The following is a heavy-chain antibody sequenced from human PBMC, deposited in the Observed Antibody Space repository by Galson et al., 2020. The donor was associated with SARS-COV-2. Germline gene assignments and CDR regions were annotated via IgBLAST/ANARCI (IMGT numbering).Heavy chain of an antibody. D-gene: IGHD6-13*01. V-gene: IGHV1-2*02. CDR3: ARDPSSSWYCWFDP. Sequence: VKVSCKASGYTFTGYYMHWVRQAPGQGLEWMGWINPNSGGTNYAQKFQGRVTMTRDTSISTAYMELSRLRSDDTAVYYCARDPSSSWYCWFDPWGQGTLVTVSS. CDR1: GYTFTGYY. CDR2: INPNSGGT. J-gene: IGHJ5*02.